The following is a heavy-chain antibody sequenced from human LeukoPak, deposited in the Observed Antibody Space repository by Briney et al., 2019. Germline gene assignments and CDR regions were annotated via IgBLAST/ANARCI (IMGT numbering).Heavy chain of an antibody. CDR3: AGRGRFLEWLLTTPYYMDV. CDR2: IYYSGST. CDR1: GGSISSADYY. D-gene: IGHD3-3*01. J-gene: IGHJ6*03. Sequence: SETLSLTCTVSGGSISSADYYWSWIRQHPGKGLEWIGYIYYSGSTYYNPSLKSRVTISVDTSKNQFSLKLSSVTAADTAVYYCAGRGRFLEWLLTTPYYMDVWGKGTTVTVSS. V-gene: IGHV4-30-4*08.